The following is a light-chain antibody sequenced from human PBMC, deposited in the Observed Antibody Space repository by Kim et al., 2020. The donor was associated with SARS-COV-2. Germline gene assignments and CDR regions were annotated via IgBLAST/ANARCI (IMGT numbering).Light chain of an antibody. J-gene: IGKJ5*01. CDR2: AAS. CDR3: QQGNSFPFS. CDR1: QGVSNW. Sequence: ASVGDRVTINCRAGQGVSNWLAWYQQKPGKAPKLLIYAASRLQSGVPSRFSGSGSGTDFTLTISSVQPEDFATYYCQQGNSFPFSFGQGTRLEIK. V-gene: IGKV1D-12*01.